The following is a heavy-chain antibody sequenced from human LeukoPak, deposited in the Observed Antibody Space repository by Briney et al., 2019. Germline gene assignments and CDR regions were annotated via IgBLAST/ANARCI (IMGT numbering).Heavy chain of an antibody. D-gene: IGHD3-10*01. CDR3: ARTDTSGSYH. CDR1: GDSASRNSAA. V-gene: IGHV6-1*01. Sequence: SQTLSLTCAISGDSASRNSAAWDWIRQSPSRGLEWLGRTYYRSKWYNDYAVSLKSRITINPDTSKNQFSLQLNSVTPEDTAVYYCARTDTSGSYHWGQGTLVTVSS. CDR2: TYYRSKWYN. J-gene: IGHJ5*02.